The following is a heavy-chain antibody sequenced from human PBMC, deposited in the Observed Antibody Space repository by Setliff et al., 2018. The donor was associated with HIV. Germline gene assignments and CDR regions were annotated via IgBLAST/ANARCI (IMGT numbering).Heavy chain of an antibody. Sequence: SGESLKISCGASGFTFSGSPMRWVRQASGKGLEWVGRIKTEAEGYATAYAASVKGRFTISRDDSKNTAYLQMNSLKTEDTAIYYCTRPQYIYDNSDSDNWGQGAQVTVSS. CDR1: GFTFSGSP. D-gene: IGHD3-22*01. CDR3: TRPQYIYDNSDSDN. J-gene: IGHJ4*02. CDR2: IKTEAEGYAT. V-gene: IGHV3-73*01.